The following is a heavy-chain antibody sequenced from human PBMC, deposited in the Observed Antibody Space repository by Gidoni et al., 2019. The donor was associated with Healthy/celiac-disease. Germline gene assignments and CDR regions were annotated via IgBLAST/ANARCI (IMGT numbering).Heavy chain of an antibody. CDR2: ISVSGGST. J-gene: IGHJ4*02. CDR1: GFTFSSYA. CDR3: AKDSTSSPDMTTVTTYFDY. D-gene: IGHD4-17*01. V-gene: IGHV3-23*01. Sequence: EVQLLESGGGLVQPGGSLRLSCAASGFTFSSYALSWVRQAPGKALEWVSAISVSGGSTYSADSVKGRFTISRDNAKNTLYLQMNSLRAEDTAVYYCAKDSTSSPDMTTVTTYFDYWCQGTLVTVSS.